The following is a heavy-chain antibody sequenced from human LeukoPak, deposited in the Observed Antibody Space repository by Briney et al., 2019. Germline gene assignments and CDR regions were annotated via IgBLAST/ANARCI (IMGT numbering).Heavy chain of an antibody. CDR1: GGSISSGGYY. CDR2: IYYSGST. V-gene: IGHV4-61*08. CDR3: ARARPPYGDYADY. J-gene: IGHJ4*02. D-gene: IGHD4-17*01. Sequence: SQTLSLTCTVSGGSISSGGYYWSWIRQHPGKGLEWIGYIYYSGSTNYNPSLKSRVTISVDTSKNQFSLKLSSVTAADTAVYYCARARPPYGDYADYWGQGTLVTVSS.